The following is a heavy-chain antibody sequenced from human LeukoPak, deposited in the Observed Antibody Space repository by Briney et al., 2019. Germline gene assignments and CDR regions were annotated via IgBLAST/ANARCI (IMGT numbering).Heavy chain of an antibody. CDR2: IYYSGST. D-gene: IGHD5-18*01. CDR3: ARDWADSYGYVYFDY. Sequence: SETLSLTCTVSGGSISSSSYYWGWIRQPPGKGLEWIGSIYYSGSTYYNPSLKSRVTISVDTSKNQFSLKLSSVTAADTAVYYCARDWADSYGYVYFDYWGQGTLVTVSS. V-gene: IGHV4-39*07. J-gene: IGHJ4*02. CDR1: GGSISSSSYY.